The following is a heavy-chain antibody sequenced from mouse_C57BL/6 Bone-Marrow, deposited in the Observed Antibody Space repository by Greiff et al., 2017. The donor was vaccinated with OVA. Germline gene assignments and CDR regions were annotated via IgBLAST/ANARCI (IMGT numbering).Heavy chain of an antibody. CDR3: AGDDGSCYEDYAMDY. D-gene: IGHD1-1*01. CDR1: GFTFSSYA. Sequence: EVKLVESGGGLVKPGGSLKLSCAASGFTFSSYAMSWVRQTPEKRLEWVANISDGGSYTYYPDNVKGRFTISRDNAKNTLYLQMSHLKSEDTAMYYCAGDDGSCYEDYAMDYWGQGTSVTVSS. V-gene: IGHV5-4*01. CDR2: ISDGGSYT. J-gene: IGHJ4*01.